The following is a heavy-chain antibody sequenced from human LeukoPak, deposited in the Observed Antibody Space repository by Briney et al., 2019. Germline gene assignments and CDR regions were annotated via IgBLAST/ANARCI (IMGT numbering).Heavy chain of an antibody. V-gene: IGHV4-59*11. CDR1: GGSISSQY. D-gene: IGHD3-22*01. CDR2: IYDSGRT. CDR3: ARRSYYDISGLVS. Sequence: SETLSLTCTVSGGSISSQYWSWIRQPPGQGLEWIAYIYDSGRTNYNPSLRSRVTISADTSKHQFSLKLNSVTAADTAVYYCARRSYYDISGLVSWGQGTLVTVSS. J-gene: IGHJ5*02.